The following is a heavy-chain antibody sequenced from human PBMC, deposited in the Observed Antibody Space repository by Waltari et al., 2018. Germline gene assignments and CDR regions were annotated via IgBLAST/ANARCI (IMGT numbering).Heavy chain of an antibody. V-gene: IGHV3-9*01. J-gene: IGHJ1*01. Sequence: EVQLVESGGGLVQPGRSLRLSCAASGFTFDDYAMPWVRQAPGKGLEWVSGISWNSGSIGYADSVKGRFTISRDNAKTSLYLQMNSLRAEDTALYYCANFGLAHFQHWGQCTLVTVSS. CDR3: ANFGLAHFQH. CDR1: GFTFDDYA. CDR2: ISWNSGSI. D-gene: IGHD3-16*01.